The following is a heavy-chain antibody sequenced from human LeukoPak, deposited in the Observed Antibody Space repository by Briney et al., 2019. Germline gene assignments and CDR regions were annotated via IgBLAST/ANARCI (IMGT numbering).Heavy chain of an antibody. J-gene: IGHJ4*02. D-gene: IGHD4/OR15-4a*01. CDR1: GFTFSSHG. CDR2: IVGGAGGT. CDR3: AGRAGAYSHPYDY. Sequence: PGGSLRLSCAASGFTFSSHGMSWVRQAPGKGLEWVSGIVGGAGGTYYSDSVKGRFTISRDNSKNTLYLQMNSLRAEDTAVYYCAGRAGAYSHPYDYWGQGTLVTVSS. V-gene: IGHV3-23*01.